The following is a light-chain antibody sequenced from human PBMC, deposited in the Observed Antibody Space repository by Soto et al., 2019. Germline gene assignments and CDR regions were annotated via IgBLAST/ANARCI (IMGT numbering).Light chain of an antibody. CDR2: EVT. Sequence: QSVLTQPPSASGSPGQSVAISCTGTRSDVGAYNYVSWYQQHPGKAPKLIIYEVTKRPSGVPDRFSGSKSGNTASLTVSGLRAEDEADYYCSSYADGGVFGGGTKLTVL. V-gene: IGLV2-8*01. CDR3: SSYADGGV. CDR1: RSDVGAYNY. J-gene: IGLJ3*02.